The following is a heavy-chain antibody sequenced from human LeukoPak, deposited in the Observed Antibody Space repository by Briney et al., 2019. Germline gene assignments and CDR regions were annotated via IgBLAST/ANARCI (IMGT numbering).Heavy chain of an antibody. CDR2: IYYSGST. CDR1: GGSISSYY. V-gene: IGHV4-59*01. D-gene: IGHD3-16*02. J-gene: IGHJ6*02. Sequence: PSETLSLTCTVSGGSISSYYWSWIRQPSGKGLEWIGYIYYSGSTNYNPSLKSRVTISVDPSKNQFSLKLSSVTAADTAVYYCARGEEVISPYYYYGMDVWGQGTTVTVSS. CDR3: ARGEEVISPYYYYGMDV.